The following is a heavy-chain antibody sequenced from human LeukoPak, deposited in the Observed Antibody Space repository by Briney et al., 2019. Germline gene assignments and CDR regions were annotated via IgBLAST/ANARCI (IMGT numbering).Heavy chain of an antibody. CDR1: GFTFSRYE. CDR2: ISSSGSTI. J-gene: IGHJ4*02. CDR3: AREKGDYFDY. V-gene: IGHV3-48*03. Sequence: GGSLRLSCAASGFTFSRYEMNCVRQAPGKGLEWVVYISSSGSTIYYADSVKGRFTISRDNAKNSLYLQMNSLRAEDTAVYYCAREKGDYFDYWGQGTLVTVSS.